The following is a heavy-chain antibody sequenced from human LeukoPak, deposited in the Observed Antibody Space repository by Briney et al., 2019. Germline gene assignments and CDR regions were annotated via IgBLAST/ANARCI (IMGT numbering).Heavy chain of an antibody. J-gene: IGHJ1*01. D-gene: IGHD1-26*01. V-gene: IGHV4-39*01. CDR2: IYYRGST. CDR1: GASISSGSYY. Sequence: SETLSLTCTVSGASISSGSYYWGWIRQPPGKGLEWIASIYYRGSTYDNPSLKSRVTISLDTSKNQFSLKLSSVTAADTAVYYCARLPIMVGAPRHFQDWGQGTLVIVSS. CDR3: ARLPIMVGAPRHFQD.